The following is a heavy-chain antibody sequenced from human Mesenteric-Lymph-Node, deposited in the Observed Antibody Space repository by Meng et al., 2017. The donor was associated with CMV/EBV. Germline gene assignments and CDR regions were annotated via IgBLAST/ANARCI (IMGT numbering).Heavy chain of an antibody. CDR2: IYYSEST. CDR3: AATGSGSYYEDAFDI. V-gene: IGHV4-61*01. Sequence: SDTLSLTCTVSGCSVSSGSYYWGWIQQPPGKGLEWIWYIYYSESTNYNPSLKSRVTISVDTSKNQFSLKLSYVTAADTAVYYCAATGSGSYYEDAFDIWGQGTMVTVSS. J-gene: IGHJ3*02. D-gene: IGHD1-26*01. CDR1: GCSVSSGSYY.